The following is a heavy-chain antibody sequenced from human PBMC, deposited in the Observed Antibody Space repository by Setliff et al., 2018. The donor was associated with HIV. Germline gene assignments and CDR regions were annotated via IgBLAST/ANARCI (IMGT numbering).Heavy chain of an antibody. D-gene: IGHD2-2*01. CDR3: ARGFDYAQRPPLYYFDY. Sequence: SETLSLTCTVSGGSISSGYYYWSWIRQHPGKGLEWIGYIYYSGNPFYNPSLRSRVTISLDTSKNQFFLKLSSVTAADTAVYYCARGFDYAQRPPLYYFDYWGQGTLVTVSS. V-gene: IGHV4-31*03. CDR2: IYYSGNP. J-gene: IGHJ4*02. CDR1: GGSISSGYYY.